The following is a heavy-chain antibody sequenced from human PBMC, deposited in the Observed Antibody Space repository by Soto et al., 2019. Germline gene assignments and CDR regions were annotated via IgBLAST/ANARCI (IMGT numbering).Heavy chain of an antibody. CDR3: ARDQQWLVRFYFDF. CDR2: IWYDGSNK. J-gene: IGHJ4*02. V-gene: IGHV3-33*01. CDR1: GFTFSSYG. D-gene: IGHD6-19*01. Sequence: QVQLVASGGGVVQPGNSLRLSFAASGFTFSSYGMHWVRQAPGKGLEWVGVIWYDGSNKYYADSVKGRFTISRDNSKNTLYLQMNSLRAEDTAVYYCARDQQWLVRFYFDFWGQGTLVTVSS.